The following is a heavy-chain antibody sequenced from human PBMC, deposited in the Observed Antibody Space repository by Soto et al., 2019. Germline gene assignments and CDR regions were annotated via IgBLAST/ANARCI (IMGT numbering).Heavy chain of an antibody. CDR3: AKPLSEYYYMDV. CDR1: GFTFSSYA. D-gene: IGHD3-16*02. CDR2: ISGSGGST. J-gene: IGHJ6*03. V-gene: IGHV3-23*01. Sequence: SGGSLRLSCAASGFTFSSYAMSWVRQAPGKGLEWVSAISGSGGSTYYADSVKGRFTISRDNSKNTLYLQMNSLRAEDTAVYYCAKPLSEYYYMDVWGKGTTVTVSS.